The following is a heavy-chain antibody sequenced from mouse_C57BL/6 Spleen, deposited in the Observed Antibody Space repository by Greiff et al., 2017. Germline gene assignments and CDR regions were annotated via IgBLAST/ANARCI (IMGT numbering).Heavy chain of an antibody. CDR1: GFTFSSYG. CDR3: ARQRVYGSSNGYYFDY. CDR2: ISSGGSYT. V-gene: IGHV5-6*01. D-gene: IGHD1-1*01. J-gene: IGHJ2*01. Sequence: EVHLVESGGDLVKPGGSLKLSCAASGFTFSSYGMSWVRQTPDKRLEWVATISSGGSYTYYPDSVKGRFTISRDNAKNTLYLQMSSLKSEDTAMYYCARQRVYGSSNGYYFDYWGQGTTLTVSS.